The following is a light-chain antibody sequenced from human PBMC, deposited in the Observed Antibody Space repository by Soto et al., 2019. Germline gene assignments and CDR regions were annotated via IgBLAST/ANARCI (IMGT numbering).Light chain of an antibody. CDR3: QQYSTCPPRYT. Sequence: EIVMTQSPATLSVPPGGRATLSCRASQSVSSYLAWYQQRPGQPPRLLIYRASTRATGIPARFSGSGSGTEFSLTISSLQSEDFAVYYCQQYSTCPPRYTFGQGTKLEI. CDR1: QSVSSY. CDR2: RAS. V-gene: IGKV3-15*01. J-gene: IGKJ2*01.